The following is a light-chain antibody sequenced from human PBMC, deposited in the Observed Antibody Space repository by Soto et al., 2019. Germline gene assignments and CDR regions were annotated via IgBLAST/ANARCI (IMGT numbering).Light chain of an antibody. CDR3: CSYSSRSTIV. CDR2: EVS. Sequence: QSVLTQPASVSVAPGQSITIACTRGNSHVAAYEFVSWYRHHPGKAPQLIIYEVSNWPSGVSNRLSGSKSGNAASLTISGLQAEDEDHYYCCSYSSRSTIVFGTGTKVSVL. CDR1: NSHVAAYEF. J-gene: IGLJ1*01. V-gene: IGLV2-14*01.